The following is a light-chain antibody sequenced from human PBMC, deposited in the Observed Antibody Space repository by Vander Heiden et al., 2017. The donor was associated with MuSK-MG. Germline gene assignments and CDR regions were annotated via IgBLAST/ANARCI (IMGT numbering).Light chain of an antibody. CDR2: GAA. V-gene: IGKV3-20*01. CDR1: QSVSSSY. CDR3: QQYGSSPLFT. Sequence: ENVFTQSPGTLALSPGGGATISCRASQSVSSSYLAWYQQKPGQAPRLLIYGAASRATGIADRFSGSGAGTDVTITISRLEPEDFAVYYCQQYGSSPLFTFGDGTKVDIK. J-gene: IGKJ3*01.